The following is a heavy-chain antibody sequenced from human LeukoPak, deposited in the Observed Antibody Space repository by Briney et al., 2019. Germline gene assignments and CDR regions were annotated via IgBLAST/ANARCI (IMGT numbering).Heavy chain of an antibody. CDR3: ARESGIAAALDL. Sequence: GGSLRLSCAASGFTFSSYAIHWVRQAPGKGLEWVAVISYDGSNKYYADSVKGRFTISRDNAKNTLYLQMNSLRAEDTAVYYCARESGIAAALDLWGQGTLVTVSS. V-gene: IGHV3-30-3*01. D-gene: IGHD6-13*01. CDR2: ISYDGSNK. J-gene: IGHJ5*02. CDR1: GFTFSSYA.